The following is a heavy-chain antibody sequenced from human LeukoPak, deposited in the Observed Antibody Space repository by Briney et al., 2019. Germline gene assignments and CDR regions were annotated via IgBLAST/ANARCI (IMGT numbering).Heavy chain of an antibody. Sequence: SETLSLTCTVSGGSISSYYWRWIRQPPGKGLEWIGYIYYSGTTNYNPSLKSRVTISVDTSKNQFSLKLSSVTAADTAVYYCARGVYIAAAQYAYWGQGTLVTVSS. D-gene: IGHD6-13*01. CDR1: GGSISSYY. J-gene: IGHJ4*02. CDR3: ARGVYIAAAQYAY. CDR2: IYYSGTT. V-gene: IGHV4-59*01.